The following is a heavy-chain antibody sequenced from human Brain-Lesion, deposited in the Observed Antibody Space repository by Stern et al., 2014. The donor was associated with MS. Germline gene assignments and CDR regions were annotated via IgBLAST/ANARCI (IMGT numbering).Heavy chain of an antibody. V-gene: IGHV3-9*01. CDR1: GFSFEDHG. J-gene: IGHJ4*02. CDR2: ITWDSGTI. D-gene: IGHD3-10*01. CDR3: AKDMMDYFGSGTFGSFDH. Sequence: EVQLVESGGGVVQPGRSLRLSCEASGFSFEDHGMHWVRQASGKGLEWVAGITWDSGTIAYADSVKGRFTISRDDAKNSLYLHMNGLRAEDTALYYCAKDMMDYFGSGTFGSFDHWGQGTLVTVSS.